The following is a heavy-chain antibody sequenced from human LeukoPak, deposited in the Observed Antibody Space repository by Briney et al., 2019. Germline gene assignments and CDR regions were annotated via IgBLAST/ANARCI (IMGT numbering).Heavy chain of an antibody. J-gene: IGHJ5*02. D-gene: IGHD5-18*01. Sequence: SQTLSLTCTVSGGSISSGGYYWSWIRQHPGKGLEWIGYIYYSGSTYYNPSLKSRVTISVDTSKNQFSLKLSSVTAADTAVYYCARDGLSGYSCGDSVGWFDPWGQGTLVTVSS. V-gene: IGHV4-31*03. CDR1: GGSISSGGYY. CDR2: IYYSGST. CDR3: ARDGLSGYSCGDSVGWFDP.